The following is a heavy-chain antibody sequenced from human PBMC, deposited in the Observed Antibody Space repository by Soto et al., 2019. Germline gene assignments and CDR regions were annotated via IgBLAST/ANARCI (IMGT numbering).Heavy chain of an antibody. Sequence: GGSLRLSCAASGFTFSSYAMSWVRQAPGKGLEWVSAISGSGGSTYYADSVKGRFTIARDNSKNTLYLQMNSLRAEDPAVYYCAKWGLWDIVVVPAAIDEYYYYGMDVWGQGTTVTVSS. V-gene: IGHV3-23*01. D-gene: IGHD2-2*01. J-gene: IGHJ6*02. CDR2: ISGSGGST. CDR1: GFTFSSYA. CDR3: AKWGLWDIVVVPAAIDEYYYYGMDV.